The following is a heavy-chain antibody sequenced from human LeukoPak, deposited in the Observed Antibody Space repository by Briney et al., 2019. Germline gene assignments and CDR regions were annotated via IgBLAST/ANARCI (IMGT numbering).Heavy chain of an antibody. Sequence: PSETLSLTCTVSGGSISSYYWSWIRQPPGKGLEWIGYIYYSGSTNYNPSLKSRVTISADTSKNQFSLKLSSVTAADTAVYYCAREIRDYYGSGSYYFDYWGQGTLVTVSS. V-gene: IGHV4-59*01. CDR3: AREIRDYYGSGSYYFDY. CDR2: IYYSGST. CDR1: GGSISSYY. J-gene: IGHJ4*02. D-gene: IGHD3-10*01.